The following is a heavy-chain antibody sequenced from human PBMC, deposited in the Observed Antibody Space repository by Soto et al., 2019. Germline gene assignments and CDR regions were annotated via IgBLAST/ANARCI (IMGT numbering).Heavy chain of an antibody. D-gene: IGHD2-2*02. Sequence: PGGSLRLSCAASGFTFSSYWMSWVRQAPGKGLEWVANIKQDGSEKYYVDSVKGRFTISRDNAKNSLYLQMNSLRAEDTAVYYCARDSYTSAYTTGMDVWGQGTTVTVSS. V-gene: IGHV3-7*05. CDR2: IKQDGSEK. CDR3: ARDSYTSAYTTGMDV. J-gene: IGHJ6*02. CDR1: GFTFSSYW.